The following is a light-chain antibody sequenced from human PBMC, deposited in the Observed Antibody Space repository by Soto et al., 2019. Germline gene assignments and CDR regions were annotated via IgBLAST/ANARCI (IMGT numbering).Light chain of an antibody. Sequence: QSVLTQPASVSGSPGQSITISCTGTSSDVGGYNYVSWYQQHPGKAPKLMIYDVSNRPAGVSDRFSGSKSGNTASLTISGLPAEDEAYYYCTSYTSLSTYVFGTGTKLTVL. CDR2: DVS. CDR1: SSDVGGYNY. V-gene: IGLV2-14*01. J-gene: IGLJ1*01. CDR3: TSYTSLSTYV.